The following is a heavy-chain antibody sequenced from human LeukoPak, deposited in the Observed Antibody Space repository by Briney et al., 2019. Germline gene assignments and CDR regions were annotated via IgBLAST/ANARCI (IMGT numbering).Heavy chain of an antibody. V-gene: IGHV3-11*04. Sequence: PGGSLRLSRAASGFTFSDYYMSWIRQAPGKGLEWVSYISSSGSTIYYADSVKGRFTISRDNAKGSLFLQMNSLRDEDTAVYYCARSIIAAVLSWFHPWGQGTLVTVSS. CDR1: GFTFSDYY. CDR3: ARSIIAAVLSWFHP. D-gene: IGHD6-13*01. J-gene: IGHJ5*02. CDR2: ISSSGSTI.